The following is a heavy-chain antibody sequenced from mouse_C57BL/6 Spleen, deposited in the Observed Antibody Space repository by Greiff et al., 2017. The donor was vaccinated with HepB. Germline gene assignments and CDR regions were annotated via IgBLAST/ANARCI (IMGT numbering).Heavy chain of an antibody. D-gene: IGHD1-1*01. V-gene: IGHV1-81*01. J-gene: IGHJ2*01. CDR2: IYPRSGNT. CDR3: ARGRITTVVATKDDFDY. Sequence: QVQLQQSGAELARPGASVKLSCKASGYTFTSYGISWVKQRTGQGLEWIGEIYPRSGNTYYNEKFKGKATLTADKSSSTAYMELRSLTSEDSAVYFCARGRITTVVATKDDFDYWGQGTTLTVSS. CDR1: GYTFTSYG.